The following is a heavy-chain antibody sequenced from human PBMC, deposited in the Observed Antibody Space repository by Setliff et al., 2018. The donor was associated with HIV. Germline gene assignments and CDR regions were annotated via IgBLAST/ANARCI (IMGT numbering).Heavy chain of an antibody. D-gene: IGHD3-10*01. CDR3: ARTWGMDRGGGSMDV. Sequence: PSETLSLTCTLSGGSVSSSGYYWGWIRQPPGKGLEYIGSMHYSGSTYYNPSLKSRVTISVDTSKNQFSLKLSSVTAADTAVYYCARTWGMDRGGGSMDVWGKGTTVTVSS. J-gene: IGHJ6*03. V-gene: IGHV4-39*01. CDR1: GGSVSSSGYY. CDR2: MHYSGST.